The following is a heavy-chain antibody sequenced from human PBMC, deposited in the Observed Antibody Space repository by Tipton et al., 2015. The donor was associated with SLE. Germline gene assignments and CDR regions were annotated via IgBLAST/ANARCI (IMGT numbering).Heavy chain of an antibody. CDR1: GFTFSSFA. CDR2: LYSAGSS. V-gene: IGHV3-23*03. Sequence: SLRLSCAVSGFTFSSFAMSWVRQAPGKGLEWVSTLYSAGSSYNADSVRGRFSISRDTSKDTLYLQMHSLRAEDTAIYYCAKAKAGDIVATPIDYWGQGTLVTVSS. D-gene: IGHD5-12*01. CDR3: AKAKAGDIVATPIDY. J-gene: IGHJ4*02.